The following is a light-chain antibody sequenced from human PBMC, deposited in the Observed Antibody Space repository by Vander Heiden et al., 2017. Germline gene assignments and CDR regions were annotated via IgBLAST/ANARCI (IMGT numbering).Light chain of an antibody. V-gene: IGLV1-47*01. J-gene: IGLJ3*02. CDR1: SSNIGAGH. Sequence: QSILTQPPSASGTPGQRVTIYCSGSSSNIGAGHVNWYQQHPGAAPKVLIYGTSQRPSGVADRFSGSKSGTSATLAISGLRSDDEADYYCASWDDSLSVVLFGGGTRLTVL. CDR3: ASWDDSLSVVL. CDR2: GTS.